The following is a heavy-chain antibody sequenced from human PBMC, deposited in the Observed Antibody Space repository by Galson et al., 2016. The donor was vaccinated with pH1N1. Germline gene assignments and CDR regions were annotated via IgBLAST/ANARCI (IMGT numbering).Heavy chain of an antibody. D-gene: IGHD3-22*01. CDR1: GFTFNIFA. CDR2: ISASGANT. J-gene: IGHJ4*02. V-gene: IGHV3-23*01. CDR3: VELDSSGYYYGRFDS. Sequence: SLRLSCAASGFTFNIFAMSWVRQAPGKGPEWVSSISASGANTNYADPVKGRFTISRDNSKNTLYLQTNSLRAEDTAIYYCVELDSSGYYYGRFDSWGQGTLVTVSS.